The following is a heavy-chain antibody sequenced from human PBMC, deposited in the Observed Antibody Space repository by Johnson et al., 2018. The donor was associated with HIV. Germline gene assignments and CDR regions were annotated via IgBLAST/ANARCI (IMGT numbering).Heavy chain of an antibody. Sequence: QVQLVESGGGVVQPGRSLRLSCAASGFTFSNYPMHWVRQAPGKGLEWVAVISYDGSNKYYADSVKGLFTISRDNSKNTLYLQMNSLRAEDTAVYYCARGGTYNWSPDRIGRAFDIWGQGTTVTVSS. V-gene: IGHV3-30*14. D-gene: IGHD1-20*01. J-gene: IGHJ3*02. CDR2: ISYDGSNK. CDR1: GFTFSNYP. CDR3: ARGGTYNWSPDRIGRAFDI.